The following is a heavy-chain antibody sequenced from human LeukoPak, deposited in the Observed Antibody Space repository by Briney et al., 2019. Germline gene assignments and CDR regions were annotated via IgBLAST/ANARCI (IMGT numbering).Heavy chain of an antibody. CDR2: INPNSGGT. Sequence: GASVKVPCKASGYTFTGYYMHWVRQAPGQGLEWMGWINPNSGGTNYAQKFQGRVTMTRDTSISTAYMELSRLRSDDTAVYYCARDLDSRYSYGPNFAYWGQGTLVTVSS. V-gene: IGHV1-2*02. CDR1: GYTFTGYY. D-gene: IGHD5-18*01. CDR3: ARDLDSRYSYGPNFAY. J-gene: IGHJ4*02.